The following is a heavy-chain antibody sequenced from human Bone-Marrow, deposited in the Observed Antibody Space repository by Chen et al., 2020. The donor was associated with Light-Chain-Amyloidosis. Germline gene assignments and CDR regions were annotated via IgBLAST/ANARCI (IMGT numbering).Heavy chain of an antibody. V-gene: IGHV3-74*01. CDR3: SREFTGYDDY. CDR1: GFTFRTSW. D-gene: IGHD5-12*01. Sequence: DVQLLESGGGLVQPGGSLRLSCAASGFTFRTSWMHWVRQAPGKGLVWVSRINTDGTRVDYADSVRGRFTIPRDDAKSTVYLQMNSLRAEDTAVYYCSREFTGYDDYWGQGTLVTVSS. J-gene: IGHJ4*02. CDR2: INTDGTRV.